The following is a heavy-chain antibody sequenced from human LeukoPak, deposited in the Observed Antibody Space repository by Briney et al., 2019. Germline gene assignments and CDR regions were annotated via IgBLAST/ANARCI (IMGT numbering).Heavy chain of an antibody. CDR1: GFTFSSYS. D-gene: IGHD3-22*01. Sequence: AGGSLRLSCAASGFTFSSYSMNWVRQAPGKGLEWVSSISSSSSYIYYADSVKGRFTISRDNAKNSLYLQMNSLRAEDTAVYYCARDKTYYYDSSGYYPFDYWGQGTLVTVSS. J-gene: IGHJ4*02. CDR2: ISSSSSYI. V-gene: IGHV3-21*01. CDR3: ARDKTYYYDSSGYYPFDY.